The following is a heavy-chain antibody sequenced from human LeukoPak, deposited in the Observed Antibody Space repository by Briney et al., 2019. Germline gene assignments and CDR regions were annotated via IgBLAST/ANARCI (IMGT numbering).Heavy chain of an antibody. V-gene: IGHV4-30-4*01. CDR1: GGSISSGDYY. CDR2: IYYSGST. Sequence: SETLSLTCTVSGGSISSGDYYWSWIRQPPGKGLEWIGYIYYSGSTYYSPSLKSRATISVDTSKNQFSLKLSSVTAADTAVYYCARGQWLVLDYWGQGTLVTVSS. CDR3: ARGQWLVLDY. J-gene: IGHJ4*02. D-gene: IGHD6-19*01.